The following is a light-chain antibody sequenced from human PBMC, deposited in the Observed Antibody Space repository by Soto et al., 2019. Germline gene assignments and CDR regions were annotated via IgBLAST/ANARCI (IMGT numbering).Light chain of an antibody. CDR2: EVS. V-gene: IGLV2-14*01. Sequence: QSVLTQPASGSGSPGQSITISCTGTSSDVGGYNYVSWYQQHPGKAPKLMIYEVSNRPSGVSNRFSGSKSGNTASLTISGLQAEDEADYYCSSYTSSSTLPFGTGTKVTVL. CDR3: SSYTSSSTLP. J-gene: IGLJ1*01. CDR1: SSDVGGYNY.